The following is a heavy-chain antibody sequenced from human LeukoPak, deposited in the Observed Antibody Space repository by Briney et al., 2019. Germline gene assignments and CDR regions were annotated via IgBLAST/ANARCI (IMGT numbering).Heavy chain of an antibody. CDR1: GFTFSYYG. Sequence: GGSLRLSCAASGFTFSYYGFHWVRQAPGKGLEWVAFIRYDGNDKFYAESVKGRFTISRDTSRNTLYLQMNSLRLEDTAVYYCAKDLMRDRWFGESWGQGTLVTVSS. CDR3: AKDLMRDRWFGES. J-gene: IGHJ5*02. V-gene: IGHV3-30*02. D-gene: IGHD3-10*01. CDR2: IRYDGNDK.